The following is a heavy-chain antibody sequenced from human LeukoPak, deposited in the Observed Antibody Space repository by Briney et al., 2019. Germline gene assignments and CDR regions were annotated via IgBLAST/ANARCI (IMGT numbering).Heavy chain of an antibody. D-gene: IGHD4-23*01. J-gene: IGHJ6*03. CDR3: ARLYYGGITYYYYYMDV. CDR2: IYHGGST. V-gene: IGHV4-38-2*01. Sequence: SETLSLTCAVSGYSISSGYYWGWIRQPPGKGVEWIGSIYHGGSTYYNTSLKRRVTISVDTSKNQLSLKLTSVTAADTAVYYCARLYYGGITYYYYYMDVWGKGTTVTVSS. CDR1: GYSISSGYY.